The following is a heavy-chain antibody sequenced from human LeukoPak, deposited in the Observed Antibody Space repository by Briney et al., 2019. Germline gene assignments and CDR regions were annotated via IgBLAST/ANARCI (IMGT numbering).Heavy chain of an antibody. V-gene: IGHV4-61*08. CDR2: IYYSGGT. J-gene: IGHJ4*02. CDR3: ARGFGYGDYNFDY. CDR1: GGSISSGGYY. D-gene: IGHD4-17*01. Sequence: SETLSLTCTVSGGSISSGGYYWSWIRQPPGKGLEWIGYIYYSGGTNYNPSLKSRVTISEDTSKNQFSLKLSSVTAADTAVYYCARGFGYGDYNFDYWGQGTLVTVSS.